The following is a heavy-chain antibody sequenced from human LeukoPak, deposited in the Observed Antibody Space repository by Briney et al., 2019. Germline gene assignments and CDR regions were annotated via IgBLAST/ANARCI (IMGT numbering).Heavy chain of an antibody. V-gene: IGHV3-11*01. J-gene: IGHJ6*03. D-gene: IGHD6-25*01. CDR3: AKDWAVQRNYYYYMDV. CDR1: GFTFSDYY. CDR2: ISSSGSTI. Sequence: PGGSLRLSCAASGFTFSDYYMSWIRQAPGKGLEWVSYISSSGSTIYYADSVKGRFTISRDNSKNSLYLQMNSLRVEDTALYYCAKDWAVQRNYYYYMDVWGKGTTVIVSS.